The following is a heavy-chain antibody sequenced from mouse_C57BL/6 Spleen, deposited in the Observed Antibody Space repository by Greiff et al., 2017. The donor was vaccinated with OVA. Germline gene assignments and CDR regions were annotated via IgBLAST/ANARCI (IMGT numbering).Heavy chain of an antibody. CDR2: IDPEDGET. V-gene: IGHV14-2*01. Sequence: LFNPFSSFNFSFTSSFFNIKYYYMHLVKQRTEQGLEWIGRIDPEDGETKYAPKFQGKATITADTSSNTAYLQLSSLTSEDTAVYYCASSNHFAYWGQGTLVTVSA. J-gene: IGHJ3*01. CDR3: ASSNHFAY. CDR1: FFNIKYYY. D-gene: IGHD2-5*01.